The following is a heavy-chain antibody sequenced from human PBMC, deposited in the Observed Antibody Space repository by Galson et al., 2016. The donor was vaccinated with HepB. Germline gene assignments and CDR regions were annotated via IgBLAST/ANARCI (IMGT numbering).Heavy chain of an antibody. CDR3: ATTHAGWFFDY. CDR2: FGPEEDER. CDR1: GYRLSDLS. Sequence: SVKVSCKVSGYRLSDLSMHWVRQAPGKGLEWMGGFGPEEDERIYAQKFQGRVTVTEDTSTDTVYMELSSLRSEDTAVYYCATTHAGWFFDYWGQGTLVTVSP. V-gene: IGHV1-24*01. D-gene: IGHD6-19*01. J-gene: IGHJ4*02.